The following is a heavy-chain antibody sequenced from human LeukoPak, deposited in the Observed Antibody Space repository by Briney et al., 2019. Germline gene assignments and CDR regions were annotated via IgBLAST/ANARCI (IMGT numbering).Heavy chain of an antibody. CDR3: ARAHPSIAAAGTPPPIDY. D-gene: IGHD6-13*01. J-gene: IGHJ4*02. Sequence: GALRLSCAASGFTFSSYGMHWVRQAPGKGLEWVAVISYDGSNKYYADSVKGRFTISRDNSKNTLYLQMNSLRAEDTAVYYCARAHPSIAAAGTPPPIDYWGQGTLVTVSS. CDR1: GFTFSSYG. V-gene: IGHV3-30*03. CDR2: ISYDGSNK.